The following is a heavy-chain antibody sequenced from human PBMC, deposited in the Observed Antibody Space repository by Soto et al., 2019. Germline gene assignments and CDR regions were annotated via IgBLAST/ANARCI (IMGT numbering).Heavy chain of an antibody. Sequence: QVQLVQSGAEVKKPGASVKVSCKASGYTFTSYGISWVRQARGQGLEWMGWISAYNGDTNYVQKLQGRVTMTTDTATSTAYMELRSLSSDDTAVYYCAREGSGTLTLEYWGQGTLVTVSS. J-gene: IGHJ4*02. CDR1: GYTFTSYG. CDR2: ISAYNGDT. CDR3: AREGSGTLTLEY. V-gene: IGHV1-18*01. D-gene: IGHD1-26*01.